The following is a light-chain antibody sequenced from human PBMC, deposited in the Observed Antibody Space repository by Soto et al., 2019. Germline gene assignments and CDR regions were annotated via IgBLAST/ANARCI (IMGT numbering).Light chain of an antibody. V-gene: IGKV1-39*01. J-gene: IGKJ4*01. Sequence: DIQMTQSPSSLSASVGDRVTITCRASQNIDFYLNWYQQKPGKAPQLLIYTTSTLQSGVPSRFSGLGAVTDYSLTISSLQPEDFATYYCQQSYGVPLTFGGGTKV. CDR1: QNIDFY. CDR3: QQSYGVPLT. CDR2: TTS.